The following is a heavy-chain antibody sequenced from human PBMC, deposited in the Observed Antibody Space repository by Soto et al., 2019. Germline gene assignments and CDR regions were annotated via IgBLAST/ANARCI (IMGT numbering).Heavy chain of an antibody. V-gene: IGHV3-30-3*01. CDR3: ARAGFNYYFDY. J-gene: IGHJ4*02. CDR2: ISYDGSNK. Sequence: GGSLRLSCAASGFTLSNYAMHWVRQAPGKGLEWVAVISYDGSNKYYADSVKGRLTISRDNSKNTVYLQLNSLRAEDTAVYFCARAGFNYYFDYWGLGTLVTVSS. CDR1: GFTLSNYA.